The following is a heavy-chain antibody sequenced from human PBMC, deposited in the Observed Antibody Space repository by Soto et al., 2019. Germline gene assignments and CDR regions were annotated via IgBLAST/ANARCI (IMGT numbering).Heavy chain of an antibody. Sequence: GGSLRLSCAASGFTFSSYAMSWVRQAPGKGLEWVSVMTGSDDTTYYADSVKGRFTISRDNSKNTLYLQLNSLRADDTAVYYCARDLLYGRSSEKLDCWGQGTLVTVSS. D-gene: IGHD6-6*01. CDR2: MTGSDDTT. J-gene: IGHJ4*02. CDR3: ARDLLYGRSSEKLDC. V-gene: IGHV3-23*01. CDR1: GFTFSSYA.